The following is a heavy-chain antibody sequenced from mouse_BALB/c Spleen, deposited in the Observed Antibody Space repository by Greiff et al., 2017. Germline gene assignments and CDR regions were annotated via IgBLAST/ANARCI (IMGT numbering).Heavy chain of an antibody. CDR2: ISSGGST. CDR1: GFTFSSYA. V-gene: IGHV5-6-5*01. D-gene: IGHD1-1*01. J-gene: IGHJ2*01. Sequence: DVKLQESGGGLVKPGGSLKLSCAASGFTFSSYAMSWVRQTPEKRLEWVASISSGGSTYYPDSVKGRFTISRDNARNILYLQMSSLRSEDTAMYYCARGITTVVAPFDYWGQGTTLTVSS. CDR3: ARGITTVVAPFDY.